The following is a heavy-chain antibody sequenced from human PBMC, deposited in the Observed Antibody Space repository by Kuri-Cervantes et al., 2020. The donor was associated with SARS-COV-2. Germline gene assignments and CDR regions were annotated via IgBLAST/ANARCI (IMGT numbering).Heavy chain of an antibody. J-gene: IGHJ6*02. V-gene: IGHV4-59*01. Sequence: ESLKISCTVSGDSISNYYWSWIRQPPGKGLEWIGFINYSGSTKYNPSLQNRVSILIDTSKNQFSLRLTPVTAADTAVYYCARDTSAYQNYYYYYGVDVWGQGTTVTVSS. CDR3: ARDTSAYQNYYYYYGVDV. D-gene: IGHD2-2*01. CDR1: GDSISNYY. CDR2: INYSGST.